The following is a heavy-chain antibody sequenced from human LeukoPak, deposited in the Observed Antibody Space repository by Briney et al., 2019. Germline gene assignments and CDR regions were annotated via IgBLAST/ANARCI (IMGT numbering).Heavy chain of an antibody. CDR2: IYYSGSA. D-gene: IGHD3-10*01. CDR1: GGSISSGDYY. V-gene: IGHV4-30-4*01. J-gene: IGHJ4*02. Sequence: SQTLSLTCTVPGGSISSGDYYWSWIRQPPGKGLEWIGYIYYSGSAYYNPSLKSRVTISVDTSKNQFSLKLSSVTAADTAVYYCASLYGSGAYYFDYWGQGTLVTVSS. CDR3: ASLYGSGAYYFDY.